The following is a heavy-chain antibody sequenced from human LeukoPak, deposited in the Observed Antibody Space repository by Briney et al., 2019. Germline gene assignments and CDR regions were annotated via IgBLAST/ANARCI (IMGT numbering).Heavy chain of an antibody. CDR3: AKEASGYGYYFDY. CDR1: GFTFSNFW. V-gene: IGHV3-7*03. CDR2: IKQDGSVK. J-gene: IGHJ4*02. Sequence: PGGSLRLSCAASGFTFSNFWMNWVRQAPGKGLEWVANIKQDGSVKHYVDSVKGRFTISRDNTKNSLYLQMNSLRAEDTAVYYCAKEASGYGYYFDYWGQGTLVTVSS. D-gene: IGHD3-10*01.